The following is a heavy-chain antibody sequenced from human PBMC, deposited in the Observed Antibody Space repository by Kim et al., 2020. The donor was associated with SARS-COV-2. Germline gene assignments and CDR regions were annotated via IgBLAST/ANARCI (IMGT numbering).Heavy chain of an antibody. CDR1: GFTFSTYG. CDR2: EWHEGGNK. V-gene: IGHV3-33*06. D-gene: IGHD3-22*01. Sequence: GGSLRLSCAASGFTFSTYGMHWVRQAPGKGLEWGAVEWHEGGNKYYADSVKGRFTISRDNSKNKLYLQLNSLRAEDTAVYYCAKDVDISGTTTFDYWGQGTLVTVSS. J-gene: IGHJ4*02. CDR3: AKDVDISGTTTFDY.